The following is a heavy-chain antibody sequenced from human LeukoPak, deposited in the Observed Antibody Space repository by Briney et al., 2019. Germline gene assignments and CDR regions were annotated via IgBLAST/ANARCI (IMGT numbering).Heavy chain of an antibody. D-gene: IGHD5-12*01. CDR2: INPNSGGT. CDR1: GYTFTDYY. CDR3: ARHLYSGYDYEVFDY. Sequence: ASVKVSCKASGYTFTDYYLHWVRQAPGQGLEWMAWINPNSGGTNYARKFQGRVTMTRDTSISTAYMELTRLTSDDTAVYYCARHLYSGYDYEVFDYWGQGTLVTVSS. J-gene: IGHJ4*02. V-gene: IGHV1-2*02.